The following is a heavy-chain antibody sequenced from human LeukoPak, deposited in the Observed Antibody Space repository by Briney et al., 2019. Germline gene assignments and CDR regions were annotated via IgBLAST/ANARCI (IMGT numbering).Heavy chain of an antibody. CDR3: AKTKQNYYDSSGYYYV. CDR1: GFTLNNYN. V-gene: IGHV3-48*01. Sequence: GGSLRLSCAASGFTLNNYNMNWVRQAPGKGLEWVSYISTHGSTIYYADSVKGRFTISRDNSENTLYLQMNSLRAEDTAVYYCAKTKQNYYDSSGYYYVWGQGTLVTVSS. CDR2: ISTHGSTI. D-gene: IGHD3-22*01. J-gene: IGHJ4*02.